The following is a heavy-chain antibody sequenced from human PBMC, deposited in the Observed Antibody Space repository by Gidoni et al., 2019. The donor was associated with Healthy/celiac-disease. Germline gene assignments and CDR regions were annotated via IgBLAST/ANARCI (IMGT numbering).Heavy chain of an antibody. CDR3: ARDEIWYYYGPGSPFAY. V-gene: IGHV3-33*01. CDR1: GFTFRSYG. J-gene: IGHJ4*02. CDR2: IWYDGSNK. Sequence: VPLVESGGGLVQPGRSLSLHCAASGFTFRSYGMHWVGHAPGKVLEWVAVIWYDGSNKYNADSLKGRFTISRDNSKNTLYLQMTSLRAEDTAVYYCARDEIWYYYGPGSPFAYWGQGTLVTVSS. D-gene: IGHD3-10*01.